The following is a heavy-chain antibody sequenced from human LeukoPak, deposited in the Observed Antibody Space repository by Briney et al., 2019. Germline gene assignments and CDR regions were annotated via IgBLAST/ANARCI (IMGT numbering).Heavy chain of an antibody. CDR2: IYYSGST. CDR1: GGSISSYY. J-gene: IGHJ4*02. CDR3: ARGEYSYGYVGYAYY. D-gene: IGHD5-18*01. V-gene: IGHV4-59*01. Sequence: PSETLSLTCTVSGGSISSYYWSWIRQPPGKGLEWIGYIYYSGSTNYNPSLKSRVTISVDTSKNQFSLKLRSVTAADTAVYYCARGEYSYGYVGYAYYWGQGTLVTVSS.